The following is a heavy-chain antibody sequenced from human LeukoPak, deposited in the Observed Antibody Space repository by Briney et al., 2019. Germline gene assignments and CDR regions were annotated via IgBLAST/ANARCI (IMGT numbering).Heavy chain of an antibody. D-gene: IGHD3-10*01. V-gene: IGHV4-4*07. CDR3: GRQGYTASYYFVDY. Sequence: SETLSLTCTVSGGSINSYYWGWVRQPAGKGLEWIGRIYPTGTTNSSPSFKSRLTMSLDTSKNQFSLKLRSVTAADTAVYYCGRQGYTASYYFVDYWGQGTLVTVSS. CDR1: GGSINSYY. J-gene: IGHJ4*02. CDR2: IYPTGTT.